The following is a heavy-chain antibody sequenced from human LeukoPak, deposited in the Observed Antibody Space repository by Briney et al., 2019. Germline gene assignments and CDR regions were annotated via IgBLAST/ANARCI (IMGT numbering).Heavy chain of an antibody. CDR3: AKDYSGSSSWIDY. Sequence: GGSLRLSCAASGFTFSSYWMNWARQAPGKGLEWVAVISYDGSNKYYADSVKGRFTISRDNSKNTLYLQMNSLRAEDTAVYYCAKDYSGSSSWIDYWGQGTLVTVSS. CDR2: ISYDGSNK. CDR1: GFTFSSYW. V-gene: IGHV3-30*18. D-gene: IGHD6-13*01. J-gene: IGHJ4*02.